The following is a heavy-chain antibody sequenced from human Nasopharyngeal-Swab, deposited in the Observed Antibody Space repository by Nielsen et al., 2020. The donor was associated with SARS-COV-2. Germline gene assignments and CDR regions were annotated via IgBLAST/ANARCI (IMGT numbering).Heavy chain of an antibody. CDR2: IIPILGIA. D-gene: IGHD2-2*02. CDR1: GGTFSSYA. J-gene: IGHJ6*02. V-gene: IGHV1-69*10. CDR3: ARVRDIVVVPAAIPPSYYYYYGMDV. Sequence: SVKVSCKASGGTFSSYAISWVRQAPGQGLEWMGGIIPILGIANYAQKFPGRVTITADKSTSTAYMELSSLRSEDTAVYYCARVRDIVVVPAAIPPSYYYYYGMDVWGQGTTVTVSS.